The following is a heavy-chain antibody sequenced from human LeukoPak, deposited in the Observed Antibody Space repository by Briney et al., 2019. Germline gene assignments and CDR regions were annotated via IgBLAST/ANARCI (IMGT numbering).Heavy chain of an antibody. CDR3: ARGEDSSSWSALPFDY. V-gene: IGHV1-69*05. J-gene: IGHJ4*02. Sequence: SVKVSCKASGGTFSNYAISWVRQAPGQGLEWMGGIIPIFGTANYAQKFQGRVTITTDESTSTAYMELSSLRSEDTAVYYCARGEDSSSWSALPFDYWGQGTLVTVSS. CDR2: IIPIFGTA. CDR1: GGTFSNYA. D-gene: IGHD6-13*01.